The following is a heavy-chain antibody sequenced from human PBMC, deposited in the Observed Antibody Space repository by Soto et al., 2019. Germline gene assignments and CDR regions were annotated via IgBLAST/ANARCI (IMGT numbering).Heavy chain of an antibody. J-gene: IGHJ4*02. CDR2: IYPGDSDT. CDR3: ARTEYNITIFGVNTTPPPDY. D-gene: IGHD3-3*01. Sequence: EESVTISCKGSGYSFTRYWIVWVLQVPGNRLEGMGIIYPGDSDTRYSPSFQGQVTISADKAISTAYLQWSSLKASDTAMYYCARTEYNITIFGVNTTPPPDYWGQGTMVTVSS. CDR1: GYSFTRYW. V-gene: IGHV5-51*01.